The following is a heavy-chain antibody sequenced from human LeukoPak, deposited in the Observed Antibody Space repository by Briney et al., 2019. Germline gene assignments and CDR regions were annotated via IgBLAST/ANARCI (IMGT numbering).Heavy chain of an antibody. CDR3: ARSEYSSPYNWFDP. V-gene: IGHV1-2*02. Sequence: EASVKVSCKASGYTFTGYYMHWVRQAPGQGLEWMGWINPNSGGTNYAQKFQGRVTMTRDTSISAAYMELSRLRSDDTAVYYCARSEYSSPYNWFDPWGQGTLVTVSS. J-gene: IGHJ5*02. D-gene: IGHD6-6*01. CDR1: GYTFTGYY. CDR2: INPNSGGT.